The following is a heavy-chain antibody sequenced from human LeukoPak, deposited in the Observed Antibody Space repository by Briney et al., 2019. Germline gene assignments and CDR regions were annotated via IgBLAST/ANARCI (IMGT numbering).Heavy chain of an antibody. CDR1: GYTFNSYG. CDR2: IHTYNGHT. CDR3: ARAPPITRGPFDP. Sequence: GASVKVSCKSSGYTFNSYGITWVRQAPEQGLEWMGWIHTYNGHTNYAQKLQGRVTMTTDTSTSTAYMELRSLRSDDTAVYYCARAPPITRGPFDPWGQGTLVTVSS. V-gene: IGHV1-18*01. D-gene: IGHD3-10*01. J-gene: IGHJ5*02.